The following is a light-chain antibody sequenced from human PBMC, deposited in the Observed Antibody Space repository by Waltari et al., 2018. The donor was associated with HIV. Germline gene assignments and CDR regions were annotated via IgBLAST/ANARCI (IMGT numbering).Light chain of an antibody. CDR2: EVS. J-gene: IGLJ1*01. CDR3: CSYAGSSTHV. Sequence: QSALIQPASVSGSPGQSITISCTGTSSDVGRYNLVSWYQQHPGKAPKLMIYEVSKRPSGVSNRFSGSKSGNTASLTISGLQAEDEADYYCCSYAGSSTHVFGSGTKVTVL. V-gene: IGLV2-23*02. CDR1: SSDVGRYNL.